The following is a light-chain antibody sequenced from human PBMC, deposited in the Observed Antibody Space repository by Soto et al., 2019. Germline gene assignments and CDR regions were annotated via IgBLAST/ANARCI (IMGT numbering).Light chain of an antibody. V-gene: IGLV2-14*01. CDR2: DVS. CDR3: SSYTSSSTLL. J-gene: IGLJ1*01. Sequence: VLTQPASVSGSPGQSITISCTGTSSDVGGYNYVSWYQQHPGKAPKLMIYDVSNRPSGVSNRFSGSKSGNTASLTISGLQAEDEADYYCSSYTSSSTLLFGTGTKVTVL. CDR1: SSDVGGYNY.